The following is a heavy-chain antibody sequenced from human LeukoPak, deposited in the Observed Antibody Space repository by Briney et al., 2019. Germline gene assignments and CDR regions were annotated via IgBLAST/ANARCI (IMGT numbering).Heavy chain of an antibody. Sequence: ASVKVSCKASGGTFSSYAISWVRQAPGQGLEWMGWINTNTGNPTYAQGFTGRFVFSLDTSVSTAYLQISSLKAEDTAVYYCARYNRGEEFRFDPWGQGTLVTVSS. J-gene: IGHJ5*02. CDR2: INTNTGNP. CDR1: GGTFSSYA. D-gene: IGHD3-10*01. CDR3: ARYNRGEEFRFDP. V-gene: IGHV7-4-1*02.